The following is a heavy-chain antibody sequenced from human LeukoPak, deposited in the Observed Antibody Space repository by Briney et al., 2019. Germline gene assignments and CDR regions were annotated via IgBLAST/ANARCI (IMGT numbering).Heavy chain of an antibody. J-gene: IGHJ5*02. D-gene: IGHD2-8*01. CDR3: ARRVIMSAAGVPDTWLDP. Sequence: SETLSLTCTVSGDPVSSNIYYWSWIRQPPGKGLEWIGYLYPSGNTHYSPSLRSRVTISIDTSKNQFSLNLSSVTAADTAVYYCARRVIMSAAGVPDTWLDPWGQGILVTVSS. CDR2: LYPSGNT. V-gene: IGHV4-61*01. CDR1: GDPVSSNIYY.